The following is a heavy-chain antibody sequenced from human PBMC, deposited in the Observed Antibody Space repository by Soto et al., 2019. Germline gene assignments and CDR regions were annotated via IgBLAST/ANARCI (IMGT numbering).Heavy chain of an antibody. Sequence: QVQLQQWGAGLLKPSETLSLTCAVYGGSFSGYYWSWIRQPPGKGLEWIGEINDNGSSNYNPSLKGRVTISVDTPKNRFSLKLSSVTAADTAVYYCARGLLLWFGELSRRGGYYYYMDVWGKGTMVTVSS. CDR2: INDNGSS. V-gene: IGHV4-34*01. D-gene: IGHD3-10*01. CDR3: ARGLLLWFGELSRRGGYYYYMDV. J-gene: IGHJ6*03. CDR1: GGSFSGYY.